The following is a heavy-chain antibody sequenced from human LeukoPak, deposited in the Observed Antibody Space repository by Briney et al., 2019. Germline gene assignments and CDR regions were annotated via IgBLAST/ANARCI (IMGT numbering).Heavy chain of an antibody. J-gene: IGHJ2*01. CDR3: AKDGGSIYGYVFDL. CDR2: IWYDGSNI. Sequence: GGSLRLSCAASGFTFSSYNMHWVRQAPGKGLEWVALIWYDGSNINYVDSVKGRFTISRDNSKNTLYLQMDSLRAEDTAVYHCAKDGGSIYGYVFDLWGRGTPVTVSS. CDR1: GFTFSSYN. V-gene: IGHV3-33*06. D-gene: IGHD5-18*01.